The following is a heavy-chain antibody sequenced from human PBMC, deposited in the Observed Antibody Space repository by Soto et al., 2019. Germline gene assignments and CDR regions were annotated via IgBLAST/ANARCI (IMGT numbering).Heavy chain of an antibody. Sequence: QVQLVQSGAEVKKPGSSVKVSCKASGGTFSSYAISWVRQAPGQGLEWMGGIIPIFGTANYAQKFQGRVTITADESTSTAYMELSSLRSEDTAVYYCARATGYSYGWGRPYYYGMDVWGQGTTVTVSS. V-gene: IGHV1-69*01. CDR2: IIPIFGTA. CDR1: GGTFSSYA. D-gene: IGHD5-18*01. J-gene: IGHJ6*02. CDR3: ARATGYSYGWGRPYYYGMDV.